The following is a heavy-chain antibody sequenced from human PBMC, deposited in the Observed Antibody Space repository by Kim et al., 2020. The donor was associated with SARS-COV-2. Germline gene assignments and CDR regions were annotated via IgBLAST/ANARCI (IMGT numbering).Heavy chain of an antibody. D-gene: IGHD3-9*01. CDR3: ARGFAFYPRRGAYYDILTGYSPYWYFDL. V-gene: IGHV4-59*01. CDR1: GGSISSYY. J-gene: IGHJ2*01. CDR2: IYYSGST. Sequence: SETLSLTCTVSGGSISSYYWSWIRQPPGKGLEWIGYIYYSGSTNYNPSLKSRVTISVDTSKNQFSLKLSSVTAADTAVYYCARGFAFYPRRGAYYDILTGYSPYWYFDLWGRGTLVTVSS.